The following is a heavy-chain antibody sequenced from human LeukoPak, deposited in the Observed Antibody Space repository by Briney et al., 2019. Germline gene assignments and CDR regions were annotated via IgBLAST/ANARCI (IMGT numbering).Heavy chain of an antibody. V-gene: IGHV4-34*01. CDR2: INHSGST. CDR3: ARGSYCSSTSCRTGDWFDP. CDR1: GGSFSGYY. D-gene: IGHD2-2*01. Sequence: SETLSLTCAVYGGSFSGYYWSWIRQPPGKGLEWIGEINHSGSTNYNPSLKSRVTISVDTSKNQFPLKLSSVTAADTAVYYCARGSYCSSTSCRTGDWFDPWGQGTLVTVSS. J-gene: IGHJ5*02.